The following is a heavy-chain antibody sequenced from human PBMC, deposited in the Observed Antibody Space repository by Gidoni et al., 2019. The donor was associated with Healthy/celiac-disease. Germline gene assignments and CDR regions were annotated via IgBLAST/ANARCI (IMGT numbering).Heavy chain of an antibody. CDR1: GGSSRRGSYY. V-gene: IGHV4-61*01. Sequence: QVQLQGSGPGLVKPSETLSLTCTVSGGSSRRGSYYWSWIRQPPGKGLEWIGYIYYSGSTNYNPAHKSRVTISVDTTKNQFSQKLSSVTAADTAVYYCAREGSDYGDYRIDYWGQGTLVTVSS. D-gene: IGHD4-17*01. J-gene: IGHJ4*02. CDR3: AREGSDYGDYRIDY. CDR2: IYYSGST.